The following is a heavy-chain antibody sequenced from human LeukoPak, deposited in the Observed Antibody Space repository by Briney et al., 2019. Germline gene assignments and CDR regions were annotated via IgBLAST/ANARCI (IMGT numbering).Heavy chain of an antibody. CDR3: VKYIQNVLAVFVP. CDR1: GFTFSSYS. V-gene: IGHV3-23*01. J-gene: IGHJ5*02. D-gene: IGHD5-18*01. CDR2: ISSAGSAT. Sequence: GGSLRLSCTASGFTFSSYSMGWVRQTPGEGLEWVASISSAGSATYYTDSVKGRFTISRDNSKNTLYLQMNSLRAEDTAIYYCVKYIQNVLAVFVPWGQGALVTVSS.